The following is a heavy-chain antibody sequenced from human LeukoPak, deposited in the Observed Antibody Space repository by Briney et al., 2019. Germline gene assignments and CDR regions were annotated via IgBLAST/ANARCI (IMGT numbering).Heavy chain of an antibody. CDR2: ISGDRSTI. V-gene: IGHV3-48*04. Sequence: PGGSLRLSCGASGFTLSDYAMLWVRQAPGKGLEWISFISGDRSTIFLADSVRGRFITSRDNAQNSLYLQMNSLRAEDTAVYYCARDRPVVGAIDFWGQGTLVTVSS. CDR1: GFTLSDYA. CDR3: ARDRPVVGAIDF. J-gene: IGHJ4*02. D-gene: IGHD1-26*01.